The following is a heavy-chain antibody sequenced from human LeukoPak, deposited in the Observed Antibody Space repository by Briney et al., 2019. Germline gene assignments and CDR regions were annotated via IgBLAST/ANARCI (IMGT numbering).Heavy chain of an antibody. CDR3: RVGATHSYYYYGMDV. V-gene: IGHV3-15*01. CDR2: IKSKTDGGTT. Sequence: GGSLRVSCAASGFTFSNAWMSWVRQAPGKGLEWVGRIKSKTDGGTTDYAAPVKGRFTISRDDSKNTLYLQMNSLKTEDTAVYYCRVGATHSYYYYGMDVWGQGTTVTVSS. CDR1: GFTFSNAW. D-gene: IGHD1-26*01. J-gene: IGHJ6*02.